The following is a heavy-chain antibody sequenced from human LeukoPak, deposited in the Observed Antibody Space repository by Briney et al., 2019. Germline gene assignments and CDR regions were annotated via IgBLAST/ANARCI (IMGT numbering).Heavy chain of an antibody. J-gene: IGHJ3*02. CDR1: GFTFSSYG. Sequence: GGSLRLSCAASGFTFSSYGMSWVRQAPGKGLEWVSAISGSGGSTYYADSVKGRFTISRDNSKNTLYLQMNSLRAEDTAVYYCAKALRDDILTDAFDIWGQGTMVTVSS. V-gene: IGHV3-23*01. CDR3: AKALRDDILTDAFDI. D-gene: IGHD3-9*01. CDR2: ISGSGGST.